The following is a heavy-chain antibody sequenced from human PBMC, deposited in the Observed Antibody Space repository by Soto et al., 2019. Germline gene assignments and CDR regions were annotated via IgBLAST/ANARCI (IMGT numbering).Heavy chain of an antibody. CDR2: IXYXGXA. Sequence: SETLSLTCTVSSGSISVTNVFWGWVRQPPGKXLXWXXXIXYXGXAXXXXSLATRVTFHVDTSKNQFSLTLYSVTPADTAVYYCARITGRHLDYWGQGILVTVSS. J-gene: IGHJ4*02. CDR1: SGSISVTNVF. V-gene: IGHV4-39*01. D-gene: IGHD1-20*01. CDR3: ARITGRHLDY.